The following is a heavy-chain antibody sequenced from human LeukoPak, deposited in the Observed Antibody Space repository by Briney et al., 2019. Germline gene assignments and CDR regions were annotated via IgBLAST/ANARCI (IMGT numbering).Heavy chain of an antibody. J-gene: IGHJ5*02. D-gene: IGHD2-8*01. CDR1: GGSVSSGSYY. Sequence: NPSETLSLTCTVSGGSVSSGSYYWSWIRQPPGKGLEWLALIYWNDDKRYSPSLKSRLTITKDTSKNQVVLTMTNMDPVDTATYYCAHKTSYCTNGVCSLNWFDPWGQGTLVTVSS. V-gene: IGHV2-5*01. CDR2: IYWNDDK. CDR3: AHKTSYCTNGVCSLNWFDP.